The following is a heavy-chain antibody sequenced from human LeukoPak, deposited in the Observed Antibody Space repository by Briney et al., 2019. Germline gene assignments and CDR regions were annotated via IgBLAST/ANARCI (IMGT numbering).Heavy chain of an antibody. CDR2: IYYSGST. V-gene: IGHV4-59*01. Sequence: SETLSLTCTVSGGSIRSYYWSWIRQPPGKGLEWIGYIYYSGSTNYNPSLKSRVTISVDTSKNQFSLKLSSVTAADTAVYYCARWSVGGDYVFLDYWGQGTLVTVSS. CDR3: ARWSVGGDYVFLDY. CDR1: GGSIRSYY. D-gene: IGHD4-17*01. J-gene: IGHJ4*02.